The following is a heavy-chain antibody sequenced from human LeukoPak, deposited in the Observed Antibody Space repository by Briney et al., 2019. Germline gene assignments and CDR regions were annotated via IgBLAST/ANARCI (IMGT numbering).Heavy chain of an antibody. Sequence: GGSLRLSFAASGFTFSSYAMSWVRQAPGKGLEWVSAISGSGGSTYYADSVKGRFTISRDNSKNTLYLQMNRLRAEDTAVCYCAKAQTPDYYYDSSGSTFDYWGQGTLVTVSS. CDR3: AKAQTPDYYYDSSGSTFDY. J-gene: IGHJ4*02. D-gene: IGHD3-22*01. CDR2: ISGSGGST. CDR1: GFTFSSYA. V-gene: IGHV3-23*01.